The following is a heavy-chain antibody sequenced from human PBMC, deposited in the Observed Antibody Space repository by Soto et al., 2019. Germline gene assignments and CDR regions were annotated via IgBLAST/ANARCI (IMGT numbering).Heavy chain of an antibody. CDR1: GFTFDDYA. Sequence: EVQLVESGGGLVQPGRSLRLSCAASGFTFDDYAIRWVRQAPGRGLEWVAGISWNGASIGYADSVKGRFTISRDNAKNSLHLQMNSLRSEDTALYYCANLPLYGSGFDCWGQGTLVTVSS. CDR3: ANLPLYGSGFDC. J-gene: IGHJ4*02. V-gene: IGHV3-9*01. CDR2: ISWNGASI. D-gene: IGHD3-10*01.